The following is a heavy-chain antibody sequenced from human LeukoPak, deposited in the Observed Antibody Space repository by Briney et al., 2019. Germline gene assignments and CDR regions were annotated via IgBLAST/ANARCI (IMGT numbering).Heavy chain of an antibody. CDR1: GLRFSTYG. CDR3: VKDPPSPDPYTNYLFDY. CDR2: IRHDGTND. D-gene: IGHD4-11*01. J-gene: IGHJ4*02. Sequence: GGSLRLSCAASGLRFSTYGMHWVRQAPGKGLEWVAYIRHDGTNDHYADSVKGRFTIYRDNPRNTLYLQMYSLRAEDTAIYFCVKDPPSPDPYTNYLFDYWGQGTLVTVSS. V-gene: IGHV3-30*02.